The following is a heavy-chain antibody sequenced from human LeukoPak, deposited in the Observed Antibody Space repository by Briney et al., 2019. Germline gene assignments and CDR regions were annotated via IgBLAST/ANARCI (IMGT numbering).Heavy chain of an antibody. CDR2: TSGSGNRT. D-gene: IGHD2-15*01. J-gene: IGHJ6*02. Sequence: GGSLSLSCAASGFTFSSYAMSWVRQAPGQGLEWVSSTSGSGNRTYYADSVKGRFTISRDNSKNTLFLQMNSLRAEDTAVYYCAKNLYCGGGSCYPSALGMDVWGQGTTVTVSS. V-gene: IGHV3-23*01. CDR1: GFTFSSYA. CDR3: AKNLYCGGGSCYPSALGMDV.